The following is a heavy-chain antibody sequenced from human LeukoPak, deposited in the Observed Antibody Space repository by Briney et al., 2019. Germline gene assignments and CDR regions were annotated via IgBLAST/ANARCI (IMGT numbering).Heavy chain of an antibody. CDR3: TRDGDTTMVGGYYYYMDV. D-gene: IGHD5-18*01. J-gene: IGHJ6*03. CDR1: GFTFNSYS. CDR2: ISSSGSTI. Sequence: GGSLRLSCAASGFTFNSYSMNWVRQAPGKGLEWVSYISSSGSTIYYADSVKGRFTISRDNAKNSLYLQMNSLRAEDTAVYYCTRDGDTTMVGGYYYYMDVWGKGTTVTVSS. V-gene: IGHV3-48*04.